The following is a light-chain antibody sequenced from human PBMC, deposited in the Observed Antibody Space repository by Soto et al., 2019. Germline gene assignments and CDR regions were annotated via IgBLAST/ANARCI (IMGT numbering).Light chain of an antibody. CDR3: ISYTGSSTSYV. CDR1: SSDVGAYNH. CDR2: EVS. V-gene: IGLV2-14*01. J-gene: IGLJ1*01. Sequence: QSVLTQPASVSGSPGQSITISCTGTSSDVGAYNHVAWYQQHPGKAPKFMIYEVSNRPSGVSNRFSGSKSGNTASMTISGLQAEDEADYYCISYTGSSTSYVFGTGTKVTV.